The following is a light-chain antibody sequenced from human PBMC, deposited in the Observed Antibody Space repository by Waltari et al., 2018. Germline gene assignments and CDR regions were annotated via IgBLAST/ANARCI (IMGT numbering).Light chain of an antibody. J-gene: IGKJ2*01. V-gene: IGKV3D-15*01. Sequence: EIVMTQSPAALSVYPGERATLSCRASQSVTSNLAWYQKKRGHSPRLLIYDASIRATGIPARFSGRGSGTEFTLTISSLQSEDFAVYYCQQYNNLQTFGQGTKLELK. CDR1: QSVTSN. CDR3: QQYNNLQT. CDR2: DAS.